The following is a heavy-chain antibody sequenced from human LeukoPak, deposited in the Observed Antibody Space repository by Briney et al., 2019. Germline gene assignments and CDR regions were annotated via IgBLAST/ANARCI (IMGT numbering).Heavy chain of an antibody. V-gene: IGHV1-18*01. Sequence: GASVKVSCKASGYTFTSYGISWVRQAPGQGLEWMGWISAYNGNTNYAQKLQGRVTMTTDTSTSTAYMELRSLRSDDTAVYYCARDFGYCTNGVCYAFDYWGQGTLVTVSS. CDR2: ISAYNGNT. D-gene: IGHD2-8*01. J-gene: IGHJ4*02. CDR1: GYTFTSYG. CDR3: ARDFGYCTNGVCYAFDY.